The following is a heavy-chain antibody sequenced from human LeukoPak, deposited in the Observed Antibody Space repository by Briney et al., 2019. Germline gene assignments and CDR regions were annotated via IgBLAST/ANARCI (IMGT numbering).Heavy chain of an antibody. Sequence: PGGSLRLSCAASGFTVSRNYMNWVRQAPGKGLEWISYISSTSGPIYYADSVKGRFTISRDNAKNSLYLQMNSLRDEDTAVYYCARDPNSSGWFDYWGQGTLVTVSS. V-gene: IGHV3-48*02. CDR2: ISSTSGPI. CDR1: GFTVSRNY. CDR3: ARDPNSSGWFDY. D-gene: IGHD6-19*01. J-gene: IGHJ4*02.